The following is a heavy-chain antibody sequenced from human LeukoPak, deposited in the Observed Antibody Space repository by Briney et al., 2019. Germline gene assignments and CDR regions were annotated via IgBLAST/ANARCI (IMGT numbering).Heavy chain of an antibody. D-gene: IGHD5-12*01. CDR2: ISSSSSYT. J-gene: IGHJ4*02. CDR3: ARGRGYSGYDFGC. Sequence: GGSLRLSCAASGFTFSSYSMNWVRQAPGKGLEWVSSISSSSSYTYYADSVKGRFTISRDSAKNSRYLQMDSLRAEDTAVYYCARGRGYSGYDFGCWGQGTLVTVSS. V-gene: IGHV3-21*01. CDR1: GFTFSSYS.